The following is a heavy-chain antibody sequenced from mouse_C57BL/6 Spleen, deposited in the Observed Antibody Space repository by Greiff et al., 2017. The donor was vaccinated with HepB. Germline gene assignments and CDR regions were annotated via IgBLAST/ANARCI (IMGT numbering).Heavy chain of an antibody. V-gene: IGHV1-22*01. CDR2: INPNNGGT. CDR3: ARSPYYYGRGGYFDY. J-gene: IGHJ2*01. CDR1: GYTFTDYN. D-gene: IGHD1-1*01. Sequence: VQLQQSGPELVKPGASVKMSCKASGYTFTDYNMHWVKQSHGKSLEWIGYINPNNGGTSYNQKFKGKATSTVNKSSSTAYMELRSLTSEDSAVYYCARSPYYYGRGGYFDYWGQGTTLTVSS.